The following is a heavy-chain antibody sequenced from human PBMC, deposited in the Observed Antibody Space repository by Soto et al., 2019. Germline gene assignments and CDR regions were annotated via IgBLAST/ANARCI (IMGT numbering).Heavy chain of an antibody. D-gene: IGHD2-15*01. CDR1: GGTFSSYT. Sequence: ASVKVSCKASGGTFSSYTISWVRQAPGQGLEWMGRIIPILGIANYAQKFQGRVTITADKSTSTAYMELSSLRSEDTAVYYCARGRDIVVVVAATSDYYYGMDVWGQGTTVTVSS. J-gene: IGHJ6*02. CDR3: ARGRDIVVVVAATSDYYYGMDV. V-gene: IGHV1-69*02. CDR2: IIPILGIA.